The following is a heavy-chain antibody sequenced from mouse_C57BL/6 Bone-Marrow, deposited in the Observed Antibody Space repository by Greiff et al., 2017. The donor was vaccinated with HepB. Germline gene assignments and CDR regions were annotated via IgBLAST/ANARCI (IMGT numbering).Heavy chain of an antibody. CDR3: ARKISSYVAY. CDR2: IYPRSGNT. J-gene: IGHJ3*01. D-gene: IGHD1-1*01. Sequence: QVQLKQSGAELARPGASVKLSCKASGYTFTSYGISWVKQRTGQGLEWIGEIYPRSGNTYYNEKFKGKATLTADKSSSTAYMELRSLTSEDSAVYFCARKISSYVAYWGQGTLVTVSA. V-gene: IGHV1-81*01. CDR1: GYTFTSYG.